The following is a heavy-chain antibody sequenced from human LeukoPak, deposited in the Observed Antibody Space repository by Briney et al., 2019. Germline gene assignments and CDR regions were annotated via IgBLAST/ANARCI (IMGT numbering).Heavy chain of an antibody. CDR1: GGSISSSSYY. CDR2: IYYSGST. D-gene: IGHD5-18*01. V-gene: IGHV4-39*01. Sequence: SETLSLTCTVSGGSISSSSYYWGWIRQPPGKGLEWIGSIYYSGSTYYNPSLKSRVTISVDTSKKQFSLKLSSVTAADTAVYYCASRPARETAVARASFDYWGQGTLVTVSS. CDR3: ASRPARETAVARASFDY. J-gene: IGHJ4*02.